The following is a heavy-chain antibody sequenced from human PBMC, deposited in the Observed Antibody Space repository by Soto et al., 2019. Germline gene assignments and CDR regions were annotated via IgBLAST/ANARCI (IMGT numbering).Heavy chain of an antibody. CDR2: IIPIFGTA. D-gene: IGHD3-3*01. V-gene: IGHV1-69*13. J-gene: IGHJ4*02. Sequence: SVKVSCKASGGTFSSYAISWVRQAPGQGLEWMGGIIPIFGTANYAQKFQGRVTITADESTSTAYMELSSLRSDDTAVYYCARTYDFWSGSMYYFDYWGQGTLVTVSP. CDR3: ARTYDFWSGSMYYFDY. CDR1: GGTFSSYA.